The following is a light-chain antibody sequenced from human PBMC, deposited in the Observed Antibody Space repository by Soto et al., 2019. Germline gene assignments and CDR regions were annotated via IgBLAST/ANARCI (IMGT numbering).Light chain of an antibody. CDR3: QQRSNWPPIT. Sequence: EVVLTQSPATLSLSPGERATLSCRASQSVTSDYLAWYQQKPGQSPRLLVSGASRRATGVPDRFSGSGSGTDFTLTISRLEPEDFAVYYCQQRSNWPPITCGQGTRREIK. J-gene: IGKJ5*01. CDR2: GAS. V-gene: IGKV3D-20*02. CDR1: QSVTSDY.